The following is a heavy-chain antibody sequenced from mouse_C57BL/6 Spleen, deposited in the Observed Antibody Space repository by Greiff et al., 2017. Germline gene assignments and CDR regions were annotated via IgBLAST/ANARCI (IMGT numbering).Heavy chain of an antibody. CDR3: TREGNGGGAMDY. Sequence: MLVESGEGLVKPGGSLKLSCAASGFTFSSYAMSWVRQTPEKRLEWVAYISSGGDYIYYADTVKGRFTISRDNARNTLYLQMSSLKSEDTAMYYCTREGNGGGAMDYWGQGTSVTVSS. D-gene: IGHD1-2*01. J-gene: IGHJ4*01. V-gene: IGHV5-9-1*02. CDR1: GFTFSSYA. CDR2: ISSGGDYI.